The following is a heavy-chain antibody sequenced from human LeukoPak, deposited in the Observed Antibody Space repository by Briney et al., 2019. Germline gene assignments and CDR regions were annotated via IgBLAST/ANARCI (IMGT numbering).Heavy chain of an antibody. Sequence: GESLKISCKGSGYSFTSYWIGWVRPMPGKGLEWMGIIYPGDSDTRYSPSFQGQVTISADKSISTAYLQWSSLKASDTAMYYCARQYYYDSSGYFGDAFDIWGQGTMVTVSS. J-gene: IGHJ3*02. D-gene: IGHD3-22*01. CDR3: ARQYYYDSSGYFGDAFDI. CDR1: GYSFTSYW. V-gene: IGHV5-51*01. CDR2: IYPGDSDT.